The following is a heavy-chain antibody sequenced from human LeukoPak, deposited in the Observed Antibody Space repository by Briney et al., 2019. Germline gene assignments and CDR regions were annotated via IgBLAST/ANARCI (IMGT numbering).Heavy chain of an antibody. Sequence: ASVKVSCKASGYTFTSYYMHWVRQAPGQGLEWMGIINPSGGSTSYAQKFQGRVTMTRDMSTSTVYMELSSLRSDETAVYYCARVFFNSNSGNYSVDFDYWGQGTLVTVSS. CDR1: GYTFTSYY. J-gene: IGHJ4*02. CDR2: INPSGGST. V-gene: IGHV1-46*01. D-gene: IGHD1-26*01. CDR3: ARVFFNSNSGNYSVDFDY.